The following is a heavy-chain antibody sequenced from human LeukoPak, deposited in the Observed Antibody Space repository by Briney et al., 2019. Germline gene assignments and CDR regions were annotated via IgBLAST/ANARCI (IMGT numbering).Heavy chain of an antibody. Sequence: GASVKVSCKAPGYTFTSYDIYWVRQATGQGLEWMGWMNPNSGNTGYAQKFQGRVTMTRNTSISTAYMELSSLRSEDTAVYYCARGSNFNWLFPFDYWGQGTLVTVSS. V-gene: IGHV1-8*01. CDR1: GYTFTSYD. D-gene: IGHD3-9*01. CDR2: MNPNSGNT. J-gene: IGHJ4*02. CDR3: ARGSNFNWLFPFDY.